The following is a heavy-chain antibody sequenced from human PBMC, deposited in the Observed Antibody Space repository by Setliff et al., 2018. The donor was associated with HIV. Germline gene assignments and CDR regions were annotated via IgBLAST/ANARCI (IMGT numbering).Heavy chain of an antibody. CDR1: GFTVSDNH. CDR2: IYSDGRT. CDR3: AKGVKWLDP. V-gene: IGHV3-53*01. D-gene: IGHD3-16*01. Sequence: SLRLSCAASGFTVSDNHMTWVRQAPGKGLEWVSFIYSDGRTFYTDSVQGRFTISRDDSKNMLYLQMHSVRVDDTAAYYCAKGVKWLDPWGQGTLVTVSS. J-gene: IGHJ5*02.